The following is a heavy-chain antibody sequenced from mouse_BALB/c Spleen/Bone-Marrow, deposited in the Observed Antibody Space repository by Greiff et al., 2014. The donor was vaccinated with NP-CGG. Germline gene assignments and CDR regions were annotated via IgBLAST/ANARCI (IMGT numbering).Heavy chain of an antibody. Sequence: VQGVESGAELARPGASVKMSCKASGYTFTSYTMHWVEQRPGQGLEWIGFINPSSNYTNYNQKFKDKATLTADKSSSTAYMQLSSLTSEDSAVYYCARVLRWSLDYWGQGTTLTVSS. J-gene: IGHJ2*01. CDR1: GYTFTSYT. V-gene: IGHV1-4*01. CDR3: ARVLRWSLDY. D-gene: IGHD6-2*01. CDR2: INPSSNYT.